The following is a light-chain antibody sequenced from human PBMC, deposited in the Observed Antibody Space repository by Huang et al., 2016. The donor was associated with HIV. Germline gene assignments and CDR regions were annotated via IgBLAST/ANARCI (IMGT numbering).Light chain of an antibody. CDR1: QSVSSN. J-gene: IGKJ1*01. CDR2: GAA. Sequence: EIVVTQSPPTLSVSPGERATLTCRASQSVSSNLAWYHQKPGQPPRLLIYGAATRAAGIPARFSGSGSGTEFTLTISSLQSEDFAVYYCQQFDKWPPAFGQGTKVEVK. V-gene: IGKV3-15*01. CDR3: QQFDKWPPA.